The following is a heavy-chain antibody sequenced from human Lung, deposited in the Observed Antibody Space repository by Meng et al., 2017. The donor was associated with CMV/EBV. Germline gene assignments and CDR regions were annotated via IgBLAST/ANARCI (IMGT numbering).Heavy chain of an antibody. CDR2: LYDSGST. Sequence: LRLQESGPGLVRPSETLSLTCSVSGGSISSSTYYWAWIRQPPGKGLEWIGSLYDSGSTYYHPSLKSRVTISVDTSKTYFSLKLRSVTAADTAVYYCARDLEYWGQGTLVTVSS. J-gene: IGHJ4*02. CDR3: ARDLEY. CDR1: GGSISSSTYY. V-gene: IGHV4-39*07. D-gene: IGHD1-1*01.